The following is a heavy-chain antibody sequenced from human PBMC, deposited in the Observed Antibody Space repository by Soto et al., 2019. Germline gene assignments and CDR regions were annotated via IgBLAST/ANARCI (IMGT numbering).Heavy chain of an antibody. V-gene: IGHV3-23*01. CDR3: AKALLVVVAATADY. D-gene: IGHD2-15*01. Sequence: EVQLLESGGGLVQPGGSLRLSCAASGFTFSSYAMSWVRLAPGKGLEWVSAISGSGGSTYYADSVKGRFTISRDNSKNTLYLQMNSLRAEDTAVYYCAKALLVVVAATADYWGQGTLVTVSS. CDR1: GFTFSSYA. J-gene: IGHJ4*02. CDR2: ISGSGGST.